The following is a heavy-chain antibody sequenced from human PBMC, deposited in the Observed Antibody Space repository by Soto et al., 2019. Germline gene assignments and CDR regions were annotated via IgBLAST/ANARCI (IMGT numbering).Heavy chain of an antibody. CDR2: INHSGST. J-gene: IGHJ4*02. Sequence: PSETLSLTCAVYGGSFSGYYWSWIRQPPGKGLEWIGEINHSGSTNYNPSLKSRVTISVDTSKNQFSLKLSSVTAADTAVYYCARGRLRGRSFPFDYWGQGTLVTVSS. CDR3: ARGRLRGRSFPFDY. CDR1: GGSFSGYY. V-gene: IGHV4-34*01.